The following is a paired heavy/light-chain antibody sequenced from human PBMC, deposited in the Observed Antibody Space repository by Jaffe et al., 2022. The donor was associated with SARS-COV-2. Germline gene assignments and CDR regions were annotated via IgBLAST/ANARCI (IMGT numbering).Light chain of an antibody. CDR2: KAS. CDR1: QSISSW. CDR3: QQYNTYPLT. Sequence: DIQMTQSPPTLSASVGDRVTITCRASQSISSWLAWYQLKPGKAPKLLISKASSLESGVPSRFSGSGSGTEFTLTISSLQPDDLATYYCQQYNTYPLTFGGGTKVDSK. V-gene: IGKV1-5*03. J-gene: IGKJ4*01.
Heavy chain of an antibody. CDR1: GFSLTTSGAG. CDR3: AYWGVEAGGALPSY. Sequence: QITLKESGPTLVKPTQTLTLTCTFSGFSLTTSGAGVGWIRQPPGKALEWLVLIYWDDDKRYRPSLKSRLTITKDTSKNQVVLTMTYMDPEDTGTYYCAYWGVEAGGALPSYWGQGTLVTVSS. CDR2: IYWDDDK. J-gene: IGHJ4*02. D-gene: IGHD6-13*01. V-gene: IGHV2-5*02.